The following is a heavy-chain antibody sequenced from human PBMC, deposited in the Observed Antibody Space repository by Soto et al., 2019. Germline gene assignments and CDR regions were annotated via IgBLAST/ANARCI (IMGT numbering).Heavy chain of an antibody. CDR2: ISYDGSNK. CDR3: AKDLYCSGGSCYLLEYDAFDI. CDR1: GFTFSSYG. Sequence: QVQLVESGGGVVQPGRSLRLSCAASGFTFSSYGMHWVRQAPGKGLEWVAVISYDGSNKYYADSVKGRFTISRDNSKKTLYLQMNSLRAEDTAVYYCAKDLYCSGGSCYLLEYDAFDIWGQGTMVTVSS. J-gene: IGHJ3*02. V-gene: IGHV3-30*18. D-gene: IGHD2-15*01.